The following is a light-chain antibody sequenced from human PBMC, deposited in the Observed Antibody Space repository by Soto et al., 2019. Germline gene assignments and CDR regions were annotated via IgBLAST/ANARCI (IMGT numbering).Light chain of an antibody. CDR1: QSVSSY. J-gene: IGKJ1*01. CDR2: DAS. CDR3: QQYGSSPRT. Sequence: TQSPSTLSVSPVERANLYCRASQSVSSYLAWYQQKPGQAPRLLIYDASNRATGIPARFSGSGSGTDFTLTISRLEPEDFAVYYCQQYGSSPRTFGQGTKVDIK. V-gene: IGKV3-20*01.